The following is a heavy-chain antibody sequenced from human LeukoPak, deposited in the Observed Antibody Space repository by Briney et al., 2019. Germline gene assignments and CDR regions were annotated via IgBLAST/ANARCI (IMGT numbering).Heavy chain of an antibody. CDR3: ARAPYDSSGYDHFDY. J-gene: IGHJ4*02. V-gene: IGHV1-69*02. Sequence: RASVKVSRKASGGTFSSYTISWVRQAPGQGLEWMGRIIPILGIANYAQKFQGRVTITADKSTSTAYMELSSLRSEDTAVYYCARAPYDSSGYDHFDYWGQGTLVTVSS. CDR2: IIPILGIA. CDR1: GGTFSSYT. D-gene: IGHD3-22*01.